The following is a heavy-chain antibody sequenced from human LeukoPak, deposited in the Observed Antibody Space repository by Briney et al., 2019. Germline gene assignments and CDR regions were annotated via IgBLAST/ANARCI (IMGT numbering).Heavy chain of an antibody. CDR2: ISAYNGNT. J-gene: IGHJ5*02. V-gene: IGHV1-18*04. D-gene: IGHD2-15*01. CDR3: ARDRGYCSGGSCHYVGWFDP. CDR1: GYTFTGYY. Sequence: ASVKVSCKASGYTFTGYYMHWVRQAPGQGLEWMGWISAYNGNTNYAQKLQGRVTMTTDTSTSTAYMELRSLRSDDTAVYYCARDRGYCSGGSCHYVGWFDPWGQGTLVTVSS.